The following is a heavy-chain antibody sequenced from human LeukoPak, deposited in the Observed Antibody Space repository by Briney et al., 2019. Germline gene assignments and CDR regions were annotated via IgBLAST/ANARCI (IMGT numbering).Heavy chain of an antibody. D-gene: IGHD6-19*01. CDR1: GGSISSYY. Sequence: SETLSPTCTVSGGSISSYYWSWIRQPPAKGLEWIGYIYYSGSTNYNPSLKSRVTISVDTSKNQFSLKLSSVTAADTAVYYCARVGVAGAYYFDYWGQGTLVTVSS. J-gene: IGHJ4*02. V-gene: IGHV4-59*01. CDR3: ARVGVAGAYYFDY. CDR2: IYYSGST.